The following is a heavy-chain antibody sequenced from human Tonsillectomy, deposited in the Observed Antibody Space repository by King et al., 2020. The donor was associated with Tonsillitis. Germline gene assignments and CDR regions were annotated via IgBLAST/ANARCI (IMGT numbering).Heavy chain of an antibody. Sequence: VQLVESGGGLVQPGGSLRLSCTASGFTFSNYWISWVRQAPGKGLEWVANIKEDGSVEDYVDSVRGRFTISRDNAKNSLYLQTSSLRAEDTAVYYCVPQLGYDDYRRTAHWGQGTMVTVSS. D-gene: IGHD4-17*01. CDR1: GFTFSNYW. CDR2: IKEDGSVE. CDR3: VPQLGYDDYRRTAH. V-gene: IGHV3-7*01. J-gene: IGHJ4*02.